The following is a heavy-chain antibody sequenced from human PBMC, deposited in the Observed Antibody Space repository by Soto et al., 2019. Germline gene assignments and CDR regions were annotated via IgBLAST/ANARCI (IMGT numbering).Heavy chain of an antibody. CDR1: GGSISSSDYY. CDR2: IYYSGST. V-gene: IGHV4-30-4*01. Sequence: SETLSLTCTVSGGSISSSDYYWSWIRQPPGKGLEWIGYIYYSGSTYYNPSLKSRVNISVDTSKNQFSLKLSSVTAADTAVYYCASSVSGFGESLNWFDPWGQGTLVTVSS. J-gene: IGHJ5*02. CDR3: ASSVSGFGESLNWFDP. D-gene: IGHD3-10*01.